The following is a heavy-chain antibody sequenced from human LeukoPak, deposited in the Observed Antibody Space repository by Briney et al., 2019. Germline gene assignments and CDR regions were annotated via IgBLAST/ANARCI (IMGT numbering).Heavy chain of an antibody. CDR2: ISSSGSMT. D-gene: IGHD3-3*01. V-gene: IGHV3-48*02. Sequence: GGSLRLSCAASGFTYSNYNMNWVRQAPGKGLEWVSYISSSGSMTYYADSVKGRFTISRDNAKNSLYLQMNSLRDEDTAVYYCARDWNYWGQGTLVTASS. CDR1: GFTYSNYN. J-gene: IGHJ4*02. CDR3: ARDWNY.